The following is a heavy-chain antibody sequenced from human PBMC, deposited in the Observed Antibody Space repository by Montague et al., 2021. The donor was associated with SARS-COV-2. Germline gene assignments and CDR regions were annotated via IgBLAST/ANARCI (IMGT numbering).Heavy chain of an antibody. CDR3: ACHPGYSSSW. V-gene: IGHV3-23*01. Sequence: SLRLSCAASGFTLSSYSMSWFRQAPGKGLEWVSGISDSGGYTYYSDSVKGQFTISRDNSKNTLYLQMNSLRADDTAVYYCACHPGYSSSWWGQGTLVIVSS. D-gene: IGHD6-13*01. J-gene: IGHJ4*02. CDR1: GFTLSSYS. CDR2: ISDSGGYT.